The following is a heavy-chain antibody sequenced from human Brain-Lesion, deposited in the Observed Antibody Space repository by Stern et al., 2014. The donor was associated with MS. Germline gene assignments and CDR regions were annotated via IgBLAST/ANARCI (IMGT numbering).Heavy chain of an antibody. V-gene: IGHV4-39*01. J-gene: IGHJ5*02. CDR2: IYYSGNT. CDR3: AGEEDIRYCSGGSYTGNWFDP. CDR1: GGSVSSTSYA. D-gene: IGHD2-15*01. Sequence: QVQLQQSGPGLVKPSETLSLTCTVAGGSVSSTSYAWAWIRQPPGKGLEWIGTIYYSGNTYYSPSLKSRLTISLATPKNQFSRQLGCVTAADTAVYYCAGEEDIRYCSGGSYTGNWFDPWGQGTLVTVSS.